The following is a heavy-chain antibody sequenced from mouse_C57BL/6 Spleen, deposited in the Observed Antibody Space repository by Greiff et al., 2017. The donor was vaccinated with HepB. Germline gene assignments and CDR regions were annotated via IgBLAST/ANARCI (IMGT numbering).Heavy chain of an antibody. CDR1: GFTFSDYG. CDR3: ARPRGDYGSSYAMDY. D-gene: IGHD1-1*01. CDR2: ISSGSSTI. V-gene: IGHV5-17*01. J-gene: IGHJ4*01. Sequence: EVQLVESGGGLVKPGGSLKLSCAASGFTFSDYGMHWVRQAPEKGLEWVAYISSGSSTIYYADTVKGRFTISRDNAKNTLFLQMTSLRSEDTAMYYCARPRGDYGSSYAMDYWGQGTSVTVSS.